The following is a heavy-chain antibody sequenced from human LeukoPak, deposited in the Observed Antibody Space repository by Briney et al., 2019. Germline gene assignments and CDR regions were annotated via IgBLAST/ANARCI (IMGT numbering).Heavy chain of an antibody. J-gene: IGHJ4*02. V-gene: IGHV1-2*02. CDR1: GYTFTGYY. D-gene: IGHD4-17*01. CDR3: ARGNDYGDYFDY. CDR2: INPNSGGT. Sequence: ASVKVSCKASGYTFTGYYMHWVRQAPGQGLEWMGWINPNSGGTNYAQKFQGRVTMTRDTSISTAYMELSRLRSDDTAVYYYARGNDYGDYFDYWGQGTLVTVSS.